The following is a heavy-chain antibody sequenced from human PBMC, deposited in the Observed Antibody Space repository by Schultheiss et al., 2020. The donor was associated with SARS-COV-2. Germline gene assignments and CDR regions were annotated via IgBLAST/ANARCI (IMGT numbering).Heavy chain of an antibody. V-gene: IGHV3-49*04. Sequence: GGSLRLSCTASGFTFGDYAMSWVRQAPGKGLEWVGFIRSKAYGGTTDYAAPVKGRFTISRDDSKNTLYLQMNSLRAEDTAVYYCARVALELPNDAFDIWGQGTMVTVSS. J-gene: IGHJ3*02. CDR3: ARVALELPNDAFDI. D-gene: IGHD1-7*01. CDR1: GFTFGDYA. CDR2: IRSKAYGGTT.